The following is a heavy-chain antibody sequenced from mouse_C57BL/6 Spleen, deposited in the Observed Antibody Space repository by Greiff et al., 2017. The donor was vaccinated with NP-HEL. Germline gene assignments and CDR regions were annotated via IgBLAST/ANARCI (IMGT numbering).Heavy chain of an antibody. J-gene: IGHJ1*03. D-gene: IGHD1-1*01. Sequence: QVQLQQSGAELARPGASVKLSCKASGYTFTSYGISWVKQRTGQGLEWIGEIYPRSGNTYYNEKFKGKATLTADKSSSTAYMELRSLTSEDSAVYFCTRGMVVATRDWYFDVWGTGTTVTVSS. CDR2: IYPRSGNT. CDR1: GYTFTSYG. CDR3: TRGMVVATRDWYFDV. V-gene: IGHV1-81*01.